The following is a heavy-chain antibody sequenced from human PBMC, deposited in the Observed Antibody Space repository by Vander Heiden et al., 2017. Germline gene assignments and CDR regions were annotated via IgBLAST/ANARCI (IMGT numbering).Heavy chain of an antibody. J-gene: IGHJ4*02. V-gene: IGHV4-34*01. CDR2: INHSGST. CDR3: ARKRIVPLRRYFDY. CDR1: GGSFSGYY. D-gene: IGHD1-26*01. Sequence: QVQLQQWGAGLLKPSETLSLTCAVYGGSFSGYYWSWIRQPPGRGLEWIGEINHSGSTNYNPSLKSRVTISVDTSKNQFSLKLSSVTAADTAVYYCARKRIVPLRRYFDYWGQGTLVTVSS.